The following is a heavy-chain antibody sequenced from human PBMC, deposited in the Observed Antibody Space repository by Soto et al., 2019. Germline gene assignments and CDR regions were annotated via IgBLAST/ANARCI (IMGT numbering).Heavy chain of an antibody. CDR3: ATYARYCRGGTCAL. J-gene: IGHJ4*02. CDR2: ISSTSNTV. V-gene: IGHV3-48*01. D-gene: IGHD2-15*01. CDR1: GFSISRLT. Sequence: EVQLVESGGGLVQPGGSLRLSCAASGFSISRLTMNWVRQAPGKGLEWVAYISSTSNTVYYADSVDGRFTISRDNAKNSMFLQMSSLRAEDTAVYYCATYARYCRGGTCALWGQGTQVSVSS.